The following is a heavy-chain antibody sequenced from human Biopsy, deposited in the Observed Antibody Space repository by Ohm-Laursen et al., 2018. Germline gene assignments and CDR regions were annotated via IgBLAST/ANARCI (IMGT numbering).Heavy chain of an antibody. CDR3: ATGMRSGWYYFDY. J-gene: IGHJ4*02. D-gene: IGHD6-19*01. CDR2: FAPEDGKT. Sequence: GSSVKVSCKVSGYTLSESSMHWVRQTPGKGLEWMGGFAPEDGKTFYAQNFQGRVTMTEDTSTHTAYMELSSLRSEDTALYYCATGMRSGWYYFDYWGQGTLVTVSS. CDR1: GYTLSESS. V-gene: IGHV1-24*01.